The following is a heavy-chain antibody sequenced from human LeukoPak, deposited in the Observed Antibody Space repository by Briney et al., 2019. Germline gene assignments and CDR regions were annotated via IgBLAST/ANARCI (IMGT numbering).Heavy chain of an antibody. V-gene: IGHV3-15*01. Sequence: GGSLRLSCAASGFTGSNAWMGWVRQAPGKGLEWVGHFKSNADGGTTHCAAPVKGRFSISRDDSKNMVYLQMSSLKTEDTAVYYCTTTHWKAADWGQGTLVTVSS. J-gene: IGHJ4*02. CDR3: TTTHWKAAD. CDR1: GFTGSNAW. CDR2: FKSNADGGTT. D-gene: IGHD1-1*01.